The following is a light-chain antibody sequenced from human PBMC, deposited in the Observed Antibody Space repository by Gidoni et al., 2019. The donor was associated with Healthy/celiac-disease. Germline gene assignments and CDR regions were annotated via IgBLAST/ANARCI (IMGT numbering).Light chain of an antibody. V-gene: IGKV1-39*01. CDR2: AAS. CDR1: QSISSY. Sequence: DIQMPQSPSSLSASVGDRVTITCRASQSISSYLNWYQQKPGKAPKLLIYAASSLQSGVPSRFSGSGSGTDFTLTISSLQPEDFATDYCQQSYSTPVTFGQXTKLEIK. J-gene: IGKJ2*01. CDR3: QQSYSTPVT.